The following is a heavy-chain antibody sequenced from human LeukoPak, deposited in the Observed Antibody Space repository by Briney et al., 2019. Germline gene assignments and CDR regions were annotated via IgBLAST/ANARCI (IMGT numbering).Heavy chain of an antibody. V-gene: IGHV3-21*01. CDR3: AKSMDILTGYLWSLDY. CDR2: ISSSSSYI. Sequence: PGGSLRLSCAASGFTFRSYNLNWVRQAPGKGLEWVSSISSSSSYIYYADSVKGRFTISRDNSKNTLYLQMNSLRAEDTAVYYCAKSMDILTGYLWSLDYWGQGTLVTVSS. J-gene: IGHJ4*02. D-gene: IGHD3-9*01. CDR1: GFTFRSYN.